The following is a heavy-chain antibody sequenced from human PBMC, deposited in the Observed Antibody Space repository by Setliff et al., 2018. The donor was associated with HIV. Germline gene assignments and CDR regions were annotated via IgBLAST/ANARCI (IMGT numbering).Heavy chain of an antibody. D-gene: IGHD1-7*01. Sequence: ASETLSLTCAVSGGSFSSYYWIWIRQVPGKGLEWIGEINQSGSTNYNPSLKSRVTISVDKSKNQFSLKLSSVTAADTAVYYCGREGEGELPGYWGQGTLVTVSS. CDR1: GGSFSSYY. CDR2: INQSGST. CDR3: GREGEGELPGY. J-gene: IGHJ4*02. V-gene: IGHV4-34*01.